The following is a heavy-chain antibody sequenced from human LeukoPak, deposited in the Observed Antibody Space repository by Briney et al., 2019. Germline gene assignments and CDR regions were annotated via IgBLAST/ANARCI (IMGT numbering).Heavy chain of an antibody. CDR1: GNSISNYA. V-gene: IGHV1-69*13. Sequence: SVKVSCKASGNSISNYAVSWVRQAPGQGFEWMGGIIPIFGTAGYAQKFQGRVTITADQSTSTTYMALSSLKSEDTATYYCTTRACHAGGCSSSFYYYYGLHFWGQGTTVSVSS. CDR2: IIPIFGTA. CDR3: TTRACHAGGCSSSFYYYYGLHF. D-gene: IGHD3-16*01. J-gene: IGHJ6*02.